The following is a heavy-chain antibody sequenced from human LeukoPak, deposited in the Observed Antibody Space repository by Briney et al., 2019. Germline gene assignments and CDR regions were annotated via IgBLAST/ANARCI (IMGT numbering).Heavy chain of an antibody. V-gene: IGHV3-23*01. J-gene: IGHJ4*02. D-gene: IGHD4-11*01. CDR3: ANQYPV. Sequence: GGSLRLSCAASGFTFSTHAMSWVRQAPGKGLDWVSAISGDGATTYYADSVKGRFTISRDNSKDTLYLQMKSLRAEDTAVYYYANQYPVWGQGTLVTVSS. CDR1: GFTFSTHA. CDR2: ISGDGATT.